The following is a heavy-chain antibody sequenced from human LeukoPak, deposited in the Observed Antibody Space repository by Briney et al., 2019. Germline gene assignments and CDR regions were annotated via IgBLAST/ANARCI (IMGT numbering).Heavy chain of an antibody. CDR1: GFTFSDYY. D-gene: IGHD1-1*01. CDR2: ISSSGSTI. V-gene: IGHV3-11*04. J-gene: IGHJ6*03. CDR3: ARVPGTTYYYYYMDV. Sequence: GGSLRLSCAASGFTFSDYYMSWIRQAPGKGLEWVSYISSSGSTIYYADSVKGRFTISRDNAKNSLYLQINSLRAEDTAVYYCARVPGTTYYYYYMDVWGKGTTVTVSS.